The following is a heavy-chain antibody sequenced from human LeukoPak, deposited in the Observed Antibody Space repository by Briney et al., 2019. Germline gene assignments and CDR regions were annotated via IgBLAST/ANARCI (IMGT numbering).Heavy chain of an antibody. V-gene: IGHV3-23*01. D-gene: IGHD1-26*01. CDR1: GFTFSSYA. CDR3: ARLGATLVFDY. CDR2: TSGSGGRT. J-gene: IGHJ4*02. Sequence: PGGSLRLSCAASGFTFSSYAMSWVRQAPGKGLEWVSATSGSGGRTFYADSVKGRFTISRDNSKNTLYLQMNSLRAEDTAVYYCARLGATLVFDYWGQGTLVTVSS.